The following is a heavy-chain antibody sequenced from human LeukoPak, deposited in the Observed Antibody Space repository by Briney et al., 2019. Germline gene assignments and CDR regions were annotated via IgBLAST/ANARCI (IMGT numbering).Heavy chain of an antibody. CDR2: ISPNDGST. J-gene: IGHJ4*02. D-gene: IGHD2-21*01. Sequence: ASVKASCKASGHTVTSYYMHWVRQAPRQRLECMGRISPNDGSTSYAKKFHRRITMTRDTSTSTVYMELSSLRSEDTAVHYCARLRYCGVSPRCAIRVDFDYWGQGTLVTVSS. CDR1: GHTVTSYY. CDR3: ARLRYCGVSPRCAIRVDFDY. V-gene: IGHV1-46*01.